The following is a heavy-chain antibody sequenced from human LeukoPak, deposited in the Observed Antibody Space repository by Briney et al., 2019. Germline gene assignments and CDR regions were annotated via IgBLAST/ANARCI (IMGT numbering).Heavy chain of an antibody. Sequence: PGRSPRLSCAASGFTFDDYAMHWVRQAPGKGLEWVSGISWNSGSIGYADSVKGRFTISRDNAKSTLYLQMNSLRADDMALYYCTRASGYSSGAVDYWGQGTLVTVSS. CDR1: GFTFDDYA. D-gene: IGHD5-18*01. J-gene: IGHJ4*02. V-gene: IGHV3-9*03. CDR3: TRASGYSSGAVDY. CDR2: ISWNSGSI.